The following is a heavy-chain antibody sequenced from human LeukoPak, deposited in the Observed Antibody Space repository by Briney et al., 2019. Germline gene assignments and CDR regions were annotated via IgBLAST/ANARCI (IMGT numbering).Heavy chain of an antibody. D-gene: IGHD6-13*01. CDR1: GGSISSSSYY. V-gene: IGHV4-39*07. CDR2: IYYSGST. J-gene: IGHJ4*02. Sequence: SETLSLTCTVSGGSISSSSYYWGWICQPPGKGLEWIGSIYYSGSTYYNPFLKSRVTISVDTSKNQFSLKLSSVTAADTAVYYCARAGDSSWSGAFDYWGQGTLVTVSS. CDR3: ARAGDSSWSGAFDY.